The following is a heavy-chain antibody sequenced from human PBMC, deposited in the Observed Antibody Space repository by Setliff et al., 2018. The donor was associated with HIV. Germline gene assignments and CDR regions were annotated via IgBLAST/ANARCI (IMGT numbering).Heavy chain of an antibody. V-gene: IGHV1-69*05. J-gene: IGHJ6*02. Sequence: SVKVSCKASGDTFSNSALTWVRQAPGQGLEWMGGSIPLFGTITYAQRFQGRVTITTDELMTTAYMGLTSLRSEDTAVYYCARDVDHMMDVWGPGTTVTVSS. CDR3: ARDVDHMMDV. CDR1: GDTFSNSA. CDR2: SIPLFGTI.